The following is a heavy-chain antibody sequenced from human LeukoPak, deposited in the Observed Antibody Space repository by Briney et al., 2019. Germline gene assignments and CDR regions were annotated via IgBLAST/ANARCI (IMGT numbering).Heavy chain of an antibody. J-gene: IGHJ3*01. CDR3: GVSARRDSFDF. V-gene: IGHV3-7*01. D-gene: IGHD6-25*01. CDR2: IKQDGSEK. Sequence: GGTLILSCAASGCTFSSYWISWVRQPPGEGMKWVANIKQDGSEKNYVDSVQRRFTISREHAKTSLYLQMNSLRADDTAVYYCGVSARRDSFDFWRQGTMHTVSS. CDR1: GCTFSSYW.